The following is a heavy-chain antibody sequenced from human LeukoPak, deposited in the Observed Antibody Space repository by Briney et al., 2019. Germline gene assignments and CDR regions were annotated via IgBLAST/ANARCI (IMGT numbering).Heavy chain of an antibody. V-gene: IGHV4-39*07. CDR1: GGSISSSSYY. D-gene: IGHD5-24*01. J-gene: IGHJ5*02. CDR2: IYYSGST. Sequence: SETLSLTCTVSGGSISSSSYYWGWIRQPPGKGLEWIGSIYYSGSTYYNPSLKSRVTISVDTSKNQFSLKLSSVTAADTAVYYCARDRIVEMANGWFDPWGQGTLVTVSS. CDR3: ARDRIVEMANGWFDP.